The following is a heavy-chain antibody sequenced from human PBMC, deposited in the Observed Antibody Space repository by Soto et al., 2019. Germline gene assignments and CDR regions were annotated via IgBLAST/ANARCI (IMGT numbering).Heavy chain of an antibody. CDR2: IWYDGSNK. D-gene: IGHD3-3*01. V-gene: IGHV3-33*01. CDR3: ARGSADDFWSGYYGFDY. CDR1: GFTFSSYG. J-gene: IGHJ4*02. Sequence: GGSLRLSCAASGFTFSSYGMHWVRQAPGKGLEWVAVIWYDGSNKYYADSVKGRFTISRDNSKNTLYLQMNSLRAEDTAVYYCARGSADDFWSGYYGFDYWGQGTLVTVSS.